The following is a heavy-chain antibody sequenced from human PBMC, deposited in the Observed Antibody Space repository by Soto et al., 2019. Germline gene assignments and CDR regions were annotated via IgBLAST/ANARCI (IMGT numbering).Heavy chain of an antibody. V-gene: IGHV3-23*01. J-gene: IGHJ4*02. CDR3: ARVRFWELV. CDR2: IGVGGGDR. D-gene: IGHD3-10*01. CDR1: GFTFSSYA. Sequence: EVQLLKSGGGLVHPGGSLRLSCAASGFTFSSYAMSWVRQAPGKGLEWVSIIGVGGGDRYYPESVKGRFTISRDNSRDTLYLEMNSLRDEDTAVYYCARVRFWELVCGQGTLVTVSS.